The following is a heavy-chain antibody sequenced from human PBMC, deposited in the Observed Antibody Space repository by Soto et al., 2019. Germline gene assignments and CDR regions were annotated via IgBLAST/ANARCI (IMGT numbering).Heavy chain of an antibody. Sequence: EVQLVESGGGLVQPGGSLRLSCAASGFTFSSYWMHWVRQAPGKGLVWVSRTNEDGSTINYADSVKGRFTISRDNAKNTLYLEMNRLRAEDTAGFYCTRDIGGRGGYWGQGTLVTVSS. V-gene: IGHV3-74*01. D-gene: IGHD3-16*01. J-gene: IGHJ4*02. CDR1: GFTFSSYW. CDR2: TNEDGSTI. CDR3: TRDIGGRGGY.